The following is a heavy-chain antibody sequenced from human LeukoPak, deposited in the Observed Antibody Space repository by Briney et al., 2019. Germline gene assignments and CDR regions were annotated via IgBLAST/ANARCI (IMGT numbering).Heavy chain of an antibody. V-gene: IGHV1-8*02. CDR3: ARGNGTRRWLQWGS. Sequence: ASVKVSCKASGGTFSSYAISWVRQATGQGLEWMGWMNPNSGNSGYAQKFQGRVTMTRNTSISTAYMELSSLRSEDTAVYYCARGNGTRRWLQWGSWGQGTLVTVSS. D-gene: IGHD5-24*01. CDR2: MNPNSGNS. J-gene: IGHJ5*02. CDR1: GGTFSSYA.